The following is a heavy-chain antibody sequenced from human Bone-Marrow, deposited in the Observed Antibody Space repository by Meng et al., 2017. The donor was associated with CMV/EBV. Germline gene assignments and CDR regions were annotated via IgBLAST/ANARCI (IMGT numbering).Heavy chain of an antibody. Sequence: SETLSLTCAVYGGSFSSSNWWSWVRQPPGKGLEWIGEIFHSGSTNYNPSLKNRVTIFVDKSKRHFSLNLTSVSAADTAVYYCTRVMPYYYGMDVWGQGTTVTVSS. D-gene: IGHD3-10*01. V-gene: IGHV4-4*02. CDR2: IFHSGST. J-gene: IGHJ6*02. CDR1: GGSFSSSNW. CDR3: TRVMPYYYGMDV.